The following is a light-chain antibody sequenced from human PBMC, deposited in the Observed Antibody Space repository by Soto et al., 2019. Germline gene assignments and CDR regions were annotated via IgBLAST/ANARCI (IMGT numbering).Light chain of an antibody. CDR2: EVS. V-gene: IGLV2-8*01. Sequence: QSVLAQPPSASGSPGQSVTISCTGTSSDVGGYNYVSWYQQHPGKAPKLMIYEVSKRPSGVPDRFSGSKSGNTASLTVSGLQAEGEADYYCSSYAGSNINNYVFGTGTKVTVL. CDR3: SSYAGSNINNYV. J-gene: IGLJ1*01. CDR1: SSDVGGYNY.